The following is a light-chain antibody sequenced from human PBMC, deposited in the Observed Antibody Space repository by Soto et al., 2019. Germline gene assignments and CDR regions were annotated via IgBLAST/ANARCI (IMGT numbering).Light chain of an antibody. CDR1: SSDVGGYNF. CDR3: SSYTTSTTVV. J-gene: IGLJ1*01. Sequence: QSALTQPASVFGSPGQSITFSCTGTSSDVGGYNFVSWYQQHPGKAPKLMIYEVSSRPSGVSNRFSGSKSGNTASLTISGLQPEDEADYYCSSYTTSTTVVXGTGTTVTVL. V-gene: IGLV2-14*03. CDR2: EVS.